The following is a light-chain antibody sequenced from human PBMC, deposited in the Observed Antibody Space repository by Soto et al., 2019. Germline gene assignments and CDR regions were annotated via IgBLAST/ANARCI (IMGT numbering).Light chain of an antibody. J-gene: IGKJ2*01. V-gene: IGKV1-33*01. CDR1: HDISIY. CDR3: QQYEKLPYT. Sequence: DIQMTQSPSSLSASVGDRVTISCQASHDISIYLSWYQQKPGEAPKVLIYDASTLETGVPSRFSGSGSGTYFTFTISSLQPEDIATYHCQQYEKLPYTVGQGTKLESK. CDR2: DAS.